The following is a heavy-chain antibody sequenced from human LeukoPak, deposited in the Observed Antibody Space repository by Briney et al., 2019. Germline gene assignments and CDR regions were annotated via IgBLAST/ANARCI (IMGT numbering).Heavy chain of an antibody. CDR1: GYTFSNYG. J-gene: IGHJ4*01. Sequence: ASVKVSCKTSGYTFSNYGISWVRQAPGQGLEWMGWITAYNGNRLYAQRFRGRITLTTDTSTSTPYMELRSLEYDDTAIYYCARDNDKVVDHWGQGTLVTVSS. CDR3: ARDNDKVVDH. CDR2: ITAYNGNR. D-gene: IGHD1-1*01. V-gene: IGHV1-18*01.